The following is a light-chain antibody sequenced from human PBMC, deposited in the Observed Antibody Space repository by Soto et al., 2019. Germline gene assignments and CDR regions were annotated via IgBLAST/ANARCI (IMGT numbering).Light chain of an antibody. CDR3: ASYVADNNYV. V-gene: IGLV2-8*01. Sequence: QSVLTQPPSASGSPGQPVTISCTGTSSDVGGYDYVSWYQQYPGKAPKLLIYEVPKRPSGVPDRFSGSKTGNTASLTVSGLQADDEADYYCASYVADNNYVFGKGTKLTV. J-gene: IGLJ1*01. CDR2: EVP. CDR1: SSDVGGYDY.